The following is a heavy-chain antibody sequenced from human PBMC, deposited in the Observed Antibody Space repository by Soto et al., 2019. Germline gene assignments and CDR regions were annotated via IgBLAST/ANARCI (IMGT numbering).Heavy chain of an antibody. CDR1: GGSISNYY. J-gene: IGHJ5*02. D-gene: IGHD3-16*01. Sequence: SETLSLTCNVSGGSISNYYWTWVRQSPEKGLEWIGYMYYNGNINYNPSLKSRVTISIDTSKNQFSLNLKSVTAADTAIYYCASGGNWLDPWGQGVMVTVSS. V-gene: IGHV4-59*01. CDR2: MYYNGNI. CDR3: ASGGNWLDP.